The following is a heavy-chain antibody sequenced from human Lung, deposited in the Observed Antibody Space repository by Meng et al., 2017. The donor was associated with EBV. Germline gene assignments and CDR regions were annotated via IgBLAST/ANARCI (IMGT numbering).Heavy chain of an antibody. D-gene: IGHD1-26*01. V-gene: IGHV4-34*01. J-gene: IGHJ4*02. CDR2: INDSGST. CDR1: GWSFSGSFSGYY. CDR3: ARSTFDY. Sequence: VQLATSDAGRLKPSETLSLTCAVYGWSFSGSFSGYYWSWIRQAPGKVLEWIGEINDSGSTDYNPSLKSRLTISVDRSKSQFSLELSSVTAADTAVYYCARSTFDYWGQGTLVTVSS.